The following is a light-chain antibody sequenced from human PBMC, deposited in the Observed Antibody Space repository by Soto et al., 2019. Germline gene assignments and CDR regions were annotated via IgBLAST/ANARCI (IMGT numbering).Light chain of an antibody. CDR3: CSYAGGYTPVV. V-gene: IGLV2-11*01. CDR1: SSDVGGYYY. Sequence: QSALTQPRSVSGSPGQSVTISCAGTSSDVGGYYYVSWYQQHPGKAPKLMLYDVNKRPSGVPDRFSGSKSGNTASLTISGVQAEDEADYYCCSYAGGYTPVVFGGGTKLTVL. CDR2: DVN. J-gene: IGLJ2*01.